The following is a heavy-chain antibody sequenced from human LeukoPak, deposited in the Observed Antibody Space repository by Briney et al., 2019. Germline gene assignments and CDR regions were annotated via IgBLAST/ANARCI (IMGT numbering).Heavy chain of an antibody. V-gene: IGHV3-30*02. J-gene: IGHJ4*02. D-gene: IGHD1-1*01. Sequence: GGSPRLSCAASGFTFSSYGMHWVRQAPGKGLEGVAFIRYDGSNKYYADSVKGRFTISRDNSKNTLYLQMNSLRAEDTAVYYCARGYQNWPQTDYWGQGTLVTVSS. CDR2: IRYDGSNK. CDR3: ARGYQNWPQTDY. CDR1: GFTFSSYG.